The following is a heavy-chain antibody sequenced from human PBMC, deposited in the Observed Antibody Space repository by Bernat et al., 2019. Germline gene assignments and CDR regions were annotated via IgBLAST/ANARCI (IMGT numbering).Heavy chain of an antibody. CDR1: GYTFVNYA. Sequence: QVQLVQSGAEVKKPGASLKVSCKASGYTFVNYAITWGRQAPGQGLEGMGLSNVYNGNTKFAQKIQGRVTMTTDTSTSTAYMELSSLGSDDTAVYDCARDRVYCSGGTCYFLLDYWGQGTLVTVSS. D-gene: IGHD2-15*01. CDR2: SNVYNGNT. J-gene: IGHJ4*02. CDR3: ARDRVYCSGGTCYFLLDY. V-gene: IGHV1-18*01.